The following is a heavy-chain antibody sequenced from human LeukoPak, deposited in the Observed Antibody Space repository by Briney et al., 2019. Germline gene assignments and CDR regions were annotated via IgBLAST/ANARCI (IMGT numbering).Heavy chain of an antibody. CDR2: IKSKTDGGTT. J-gene: IGHJ6*03. CDR3: TTAPTDRDYYSYNYMDV. V-gene: IGHV3-15*01. Sequence: AGGSLRLSCAASGFTFSNAWMSWVRQAPGKGLEWVGRIKSKTDGGTTDYAAPVKGRFTISRDDSKNTLYLQMNSLKTEDTAVYYCTTAPTDRDYYSYNYMDVWGKGTTVTVS. D-gene: IGHD4-17*01. CDR1: GFTFSNAW.